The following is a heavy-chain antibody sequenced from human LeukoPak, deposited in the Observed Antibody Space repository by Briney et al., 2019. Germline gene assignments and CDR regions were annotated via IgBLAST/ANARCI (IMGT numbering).Heavy chain of an antibody. J-gene: IGHJ4*02. V-gene: IGHV4-39*02. CDR1: GGSTSSSSFY. CDR3: ARLYSSSSLGHIDY. Sequence: SETLSLTCTLSGGSTSSSSFYWGWLRQPPGKGLEWLGSMYYSGSAYYTPSLKSRVTISGDTSKKNFSLNLTSVTAADTAMYYCARLYSSSSLGHIDYWGQGALVTVSS. CDR2: MYYSGSA. D-gene: IGHD6-6*01.